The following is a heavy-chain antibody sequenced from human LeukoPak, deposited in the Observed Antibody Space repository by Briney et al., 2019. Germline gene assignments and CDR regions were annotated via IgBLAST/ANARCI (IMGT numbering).Heavy chain of an antibody. V-gene: IGHV3-21*01. Sequence: GGSLRLSCAASGFSFSSFSMNWVRQAPGEGLEWVSYISGGSSFTYYVDSVKGRFTISRDNAKKSLYLQMNSLRAEDTAVYYCARDLGYSSGPNYWGQGTRVTVSS. D-gene: IGHD6-19*01. J-gene: IGHJ4*02. CDR1: GFSFSSFS. CDR3: ARDLGYSSGPNY. CDR2: ISGGSSFT.